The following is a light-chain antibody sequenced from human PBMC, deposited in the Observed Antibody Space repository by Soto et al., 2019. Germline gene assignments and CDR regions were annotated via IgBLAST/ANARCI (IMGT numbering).Light chain of an antibody. CDR2: GVS. Sequence: QSALTQPASVSGSPGQSITISCTGTSSDVGGYNFVSWYQQHPGKVPKLMIYGVSNRPSGVSNRFSGSKSGNTASLTISGLQAEDEDDYYCSSYSSSSTRVFGGGTKLTVL. J-gene: IGLJ3*02. V-gene: IGLV2-14*01. CDR1: SSDVGGYNF. CDR3: SSYSSSSTRV.